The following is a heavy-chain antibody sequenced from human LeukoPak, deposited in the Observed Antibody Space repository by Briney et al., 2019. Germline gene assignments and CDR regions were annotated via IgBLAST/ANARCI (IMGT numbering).Heavy chain of an antibody. V-gene: IGHV1-2*02. CDR3: ARDKTVVRFFGWFNP. CDR1: GYTFTGYY. CDR2: LNPNSAGT. J-gene: IGHJ5*02. D-gene: IGHD4-23*01. Sequence: GASVKVSCKASGYTFTGYYVHWVRQAPGQGLEWMGWLNPNSAGTSYPQKFQGRVTMSRDTSISTAYMELSRLRSDDTAVYYCARDKTVVRFFGWFNPWGQGTLVTVSS.